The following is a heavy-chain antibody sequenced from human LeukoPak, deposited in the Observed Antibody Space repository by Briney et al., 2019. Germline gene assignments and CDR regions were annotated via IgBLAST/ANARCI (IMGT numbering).Heavy chain of an antibody. CDR3: AKDQSGHMGY. D-gene: IGHD2-21*01. J-gene: IGHJ4*02. Sequence: AGGSLRLSCAASGFTFSSYNMNWVRQAPGKGLEWVSSITSSSTYIYYADSVKGRFTISRDNARNSLYLQMNSLRVEDTAVYYCAKDQSGHMGYWGQGTLVTVSS. CDR1: GFTFSSYN. CDR2: ITSSSTYI. V-gene: IGHV3-21*01.